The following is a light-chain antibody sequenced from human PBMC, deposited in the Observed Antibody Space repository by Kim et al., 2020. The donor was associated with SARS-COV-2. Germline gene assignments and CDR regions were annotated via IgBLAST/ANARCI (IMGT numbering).Light chain of an antibody. J-gene: IGKJ1*01. CDR1: QSVSSSY. CDR3: QQYGNSPHT. CDR2: GAS. V-gene: IGKV3-20*01. Sequence: SPGERATLSCRASQSVSSSYLAWYQQKPGQAPRLLIYGASSRATGVPDRFSGSGSGTDFTLTITRPEPEDFAVYYCQQYGNSPHTFGQGTKVDIK.